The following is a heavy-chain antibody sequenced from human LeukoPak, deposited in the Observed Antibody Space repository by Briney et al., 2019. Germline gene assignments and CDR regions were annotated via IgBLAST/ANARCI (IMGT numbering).Heavy chain of an antibody. Sequence: GGSLRLSCAASGFSFSRSGMHWVRQAPGKGLEWVAVISSEGTTKYYAGSVRGRFTMSRDNSRNTLYLQMNSLRPEDTAVYYCAKGDALSYGGYFLDNWGQGTLVSVSS. CDR1: GFSFSRSG. CDR2: ISSEGTTK. V-gene: IGHV3-30*18. J-gene: IGHJ4*02. D-gene: IGHD4-23*01. CDR3: AKGDALSYGGYFLDN.